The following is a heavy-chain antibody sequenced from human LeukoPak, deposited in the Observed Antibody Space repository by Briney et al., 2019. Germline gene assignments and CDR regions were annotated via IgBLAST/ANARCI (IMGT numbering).Heavy chain of an antibody. V-gene: IGHV4-34*01. CDR3: ARGLGGSYGY. CDR2: INHSGST. Sequence: SETLSLTCAVYGGSFSGYYSSWIRQPPGKGLEWIGEINHSGSTNYNPSLKSRVTISVDTSKNQFSLKLSSVTAADTAVYYCARGLGGSYGYWGQGTLVTVSS. CDR1: GGSFSGYY. J-gene: IGHJ4*02. D-gene: IGHD1-26*01.